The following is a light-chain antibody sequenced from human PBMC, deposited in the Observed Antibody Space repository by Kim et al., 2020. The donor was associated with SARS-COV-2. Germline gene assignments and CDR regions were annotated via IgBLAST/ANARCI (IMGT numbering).Light chain of an antibody. CDR1: QSVSSNY. Sequence: SPGERATLSCRASQSVSSNYLAWYQQKPGQAPRLRIYGASSRATGIPDRFSGSGSGTDFTLTVSRLEPEDFAVYYCQQYGSSPLYTFGQGTKLEI. V-gene: IGKV3-20*01. CDR3: QQYGSSPLYT. J-gene: IGKJ2*01. CDR2: GAS.